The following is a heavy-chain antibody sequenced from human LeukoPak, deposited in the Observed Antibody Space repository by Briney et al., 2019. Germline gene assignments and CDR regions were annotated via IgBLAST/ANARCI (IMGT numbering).Heavy chain of an antibody. CDR1: GYTFTSYG. J-gene: IGHJ5*02. Sequence: ASVKVSCKASGYTFTSYGISWVRQAPGQGLEWMGGIIPIFGTANYAQKFQGRVTITTDESTSTAYMELSSLRSEDTAVYYCARSLGYCSSTSCYFPYNWFDPWGQGTLVTVSS. V-gene: IGHV1-69*05. CDR2: IIPIFGTA. CDR3: ARSLGYCSSTSCYFPYNWFDP. D-gene: IGHD2-2*01.